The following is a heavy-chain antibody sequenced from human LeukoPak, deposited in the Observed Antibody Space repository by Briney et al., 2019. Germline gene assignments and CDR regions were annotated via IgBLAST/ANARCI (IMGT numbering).Heavy chain of an antibody. J-gene: IGHJ4*02. CDR1: GGSISSYY. Sequence: SETLSLTCSVSGGSISSYYWSWIRQPPGKGLEWIGYIYYSGSTNNNPSLKSRVTISLDTSKNQFSLKLSSVTAADTAVYYCARHGGGSSGYYYYFDYWGQGTLVTVSS. D-gene: IGHD3-22*01. CDR3: ARHGGGSSGYYYYFDY. V-gene: IGHV4-59*08. CDR2: IYYSGST.